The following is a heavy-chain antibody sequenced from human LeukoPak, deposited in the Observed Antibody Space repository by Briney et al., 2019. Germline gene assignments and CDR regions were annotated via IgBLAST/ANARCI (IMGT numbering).Heavy chain of an antibody. CDR3: ARELVPAAYMDV. D-gene: IGHD2-2*01. Sequence: GGSLTLSCAASGFTFSSYWMHWVRQAPGKGLVGVSRINSDGSSTSYADSVKGRFTISRDNAKNTLYLQMNSLRAEDTAVYYCARELVPAAYMDVWGKGTTVTVSS. CDR1: GFTFSSYW. CDR2: INSDGSST. V-gene: IGHV3-74*01. J-gene: IGHJ6*03.